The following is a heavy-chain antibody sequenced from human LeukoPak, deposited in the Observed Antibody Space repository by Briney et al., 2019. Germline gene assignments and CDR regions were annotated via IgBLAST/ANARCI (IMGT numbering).Heavy chain of an antibody. V-gene: IGHV3-23*01. D-gene: IGHD2-2*01. J-gene: IGHJ4*02. Sequence: GASLRLSCAASGFTFSRYAMSWVRQAPGKGLEWLSTISDSGARTYSADSVKGGFTISRDNSKNTVYLQMNSLRAEDTALYYCAKDGARRYCSSANRPALDYWGQGILVTVSS. CDR1: GFTFSRYA. CDR2: ISDSGART. CDR3: AKDGARRYCSSANRPALDY.